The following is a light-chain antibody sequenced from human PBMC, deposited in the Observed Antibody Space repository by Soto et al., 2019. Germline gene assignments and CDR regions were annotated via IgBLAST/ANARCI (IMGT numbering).Light chain of an antibody. CDR2: AAS. CDR1: QGISSS. CDR3: QKYNSAPQT. Sequence: IQLTQSPSSLSASVGDRVTITCRAGQGISSSLAWYQQKPGKVPKLLIYAASTLQSGVPSRFSGSGSGTDFTLTISSLQPEDVATYYCQKYNSAPQTFGQGTKVDIK. J-gene: IGKJ1*01. V-gene: IGKV1-27*01.